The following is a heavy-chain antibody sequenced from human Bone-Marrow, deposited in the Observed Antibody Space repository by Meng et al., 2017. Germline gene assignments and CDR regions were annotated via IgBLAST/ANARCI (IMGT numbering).Heavy chain of an antibody. Sequence: ASVKVSCKTSGYNFDTYGISWVRQAPGQGLEWMGWISTYTGSTDYAPNLQGRVTITTDESASTAYMELRSLTSDDTAVYYCARDLTYSSGRPPAYWGQGSLVTVSS. V-gene: IGHV1-18*01. J-gene: IGHJ4*02. CDR3: ARDLTYSSGRPPAY. CDR1: GYNFDTYG. D-gene: IGHD3-10*01. CDR2: ISTYTGST.